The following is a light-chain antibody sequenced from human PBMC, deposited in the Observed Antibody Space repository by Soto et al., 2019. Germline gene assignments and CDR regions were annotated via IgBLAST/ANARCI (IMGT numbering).Light chain of an antibody. Sequence: QMTQSPSSVSGSVLDRATITFRASQDISSWLAWYQQKPGKAPKLLIYATSSLQSGVPSRFSGSGSGTDFTLTISSLQPEDFATYYCQQANSFPITFGQGTRLEIK. CDR1: QDISSW. CDR3: QQANSFPIT. V-gene: IGKV1-12*01. J-gene: IGKJ5*01. CDR2: ATS.